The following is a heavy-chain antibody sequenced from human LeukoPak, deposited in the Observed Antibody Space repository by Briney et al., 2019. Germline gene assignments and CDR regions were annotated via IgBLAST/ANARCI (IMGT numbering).Heavy chain of an antibody. CDR1: GFTFSSYS. V-gene: IGHV3-21*01. D-gene: IGHD2-15*01. Sequence: GGSLRLSCAASGFTFSSYSMNWVRQAPGKGLEWVSSISSSSSYIYYADSVKGRFTISRDNAKNSLYLQMNSLRAEDTAVYYCARDSVSYCSGGSCFDYSGQGTLVTVSS. CDR3: ARDSVSYCSGGSCFDY. CDR2: ISSSSSYI. J-gene: IGHJ4*02.